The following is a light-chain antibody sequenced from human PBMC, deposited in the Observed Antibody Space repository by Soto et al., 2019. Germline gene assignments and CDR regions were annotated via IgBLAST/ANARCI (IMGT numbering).Light chain of an antibody. V-gene: IGLV4-69*01. J-gene: IGLJ2*01. CDR2: ITSDGSH. Sequence: QSVLTQSPSASASPGASVKLTCTLSSGHTNYAIAWHQQQPEKGPRFLMKITSDGSHSKGEGVPDRFSGSSSGAERYFTISSMQSEDEADYYCQTWGTGIVTFGGGTKLTVL. CDR3: QTWGTGIVT. CDR1: SGHTNYA.